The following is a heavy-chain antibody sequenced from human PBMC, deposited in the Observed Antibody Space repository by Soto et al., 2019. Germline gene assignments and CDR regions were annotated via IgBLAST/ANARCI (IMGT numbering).Heavy chain of an antibody. J-gene: IGHJ6*02. Sequence: QVQLVQSGAEVKKPGASVKVSCKASGYTFTSYGVSWVRQAPGQGLEWMGWISGYNGNTNYAQKPQGRVTMTTDTTTSTAYMELRSVRSDDTAVYYCARAGKYFYGSGSPYYYGMDVWGQGITVTVSS. CDR2: ISGYNGNT. CDR3: ARAGKYFYGSGSPYYYGMDV. CDR1: GYTFTSYG. V-gene: IGHV1-18*04. D-gene: IGHD3-10*01.